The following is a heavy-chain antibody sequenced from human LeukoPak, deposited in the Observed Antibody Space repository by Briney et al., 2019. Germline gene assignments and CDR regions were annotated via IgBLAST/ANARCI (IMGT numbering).Heavy chain of an antibody. CDR3: ARVSAAPYYYYGMDV. J-gene: IGHJ6*02. CDR1: GGSISSGGYS. D-gene: IGHD1-26*01. CDR2: IYHSGST. Sequence: PSQTLSLTCAVSGGSISSGGYSWSWIRQPPGTGLEWLGYIYHSGSTYYNPSLKSRVTISVDRSKNQFSLKLSSVTAADTAVYYCARVSAAPYYYYGMDVWGQGTTVTVSS. V-gene: IGHV4-30-2*01.